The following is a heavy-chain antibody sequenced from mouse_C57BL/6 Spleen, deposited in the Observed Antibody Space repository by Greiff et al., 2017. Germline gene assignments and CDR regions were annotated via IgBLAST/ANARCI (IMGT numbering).Heavy chain of an antibody. J-gene: IGHJ2*01. CDR3: AREGSHYFDY. Sequence: VQLQQSGPELVKPGASVKIPCKASGYTFTDYNMDWVKQSHGKSLEWIGDSNPNNGGTIYNQKFKGKATLTVDKSSSTAYMELRSLTSEDTAVYYCAREGSHYFDYWGQGTTLTVSS. CDR1: GYTFTDYN. V-gene: IGHV1-18*01. CDR2: SNPNNGGT.